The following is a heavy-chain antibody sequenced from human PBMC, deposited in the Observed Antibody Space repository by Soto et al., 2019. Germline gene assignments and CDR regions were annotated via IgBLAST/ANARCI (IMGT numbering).Heavy chain of an antibody. V-gene: IGHV4-59*01. CDR2: IYYSGST. D-gene: IGHD2-15*01. J-gene: IGHJ4*02. CDR1: GGSISRYY. CDR3: AAAPRD. Sequence: PSETPSPTCTVSGGSISRYYLSWIRQPPGKGLEWVGYIYYSGSTNYNPPPKSRVTISVDTSKNPFSLWLTSVTAADTAVYYCAAAPRDWGQGTLVTVSS.